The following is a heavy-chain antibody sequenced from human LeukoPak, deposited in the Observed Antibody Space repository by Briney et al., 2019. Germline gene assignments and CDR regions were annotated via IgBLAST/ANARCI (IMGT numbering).Heavy chain of an antibody. CDR3: AREPIVVVPAAIGAWFDP. Sequence: PSETLSLTCTVSVGSISSSSYYCGWVRQPPGRGVEWIGSIYYSGSTHYDPSLKSRDTISVDPSNNQFSLKLSSVTAADTAVYYCAREPIVVVPAAIGAWFDPWGQGTLVTVSS. CDR2: IYYSGST. CDR1: VGSISSSSYY. V-gene: IGHV4-39*02. J-gene: IGHJ5*02. D-gene: IGHD2-2*01.